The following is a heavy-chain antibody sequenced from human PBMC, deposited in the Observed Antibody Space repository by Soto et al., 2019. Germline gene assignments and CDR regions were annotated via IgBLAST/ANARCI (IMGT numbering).Heavy chain of an antibody. D-gene: IGHD1-26*01. CDR2: ISVYTGNT. CDR3: ARDRSTTDRCYTHHFDV. J-gene: IGHJ6*02. CDR1: GYTFSAYG. Sequence: QVELLQSGSELTKPGASVKVSCKACGYTFSAYGVSWVRQAPGQGLEWLGWISVYTGNTKQAQKFQDRITLTTEAPTGTAYLELRNLRSDDTAVYYCARDRSTTDRCYTHHFDVWGQGTTVTVSS. V-gene: IGHV1-18*04.